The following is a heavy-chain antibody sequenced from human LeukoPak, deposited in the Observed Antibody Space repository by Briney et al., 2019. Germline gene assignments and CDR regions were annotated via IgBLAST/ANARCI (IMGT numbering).Heavy chain of an antibody. CDR3: ARSVGGGAAGTGDWFDP. Sequence: QAGGSLRLSCAASGFIFSSYGMHWVRQAPGKGLEWVAVIWNDGSNKYYADSVKGRFTISRDSSTNTLYLQMNSLRVEDTAVYYCARSVGGGAAGTGDWFDPWGQGTLVIVSS. D-gene: IGHD1-26*01. V-gene: IGHV3-33*01. CDR2: IWNDGSNK. J-gene: IGHJ5*02. CDR1: GFIFSSYG.